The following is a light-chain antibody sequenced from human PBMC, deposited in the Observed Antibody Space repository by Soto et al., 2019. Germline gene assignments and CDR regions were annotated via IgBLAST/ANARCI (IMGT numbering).Light chain of an antibody. CDR2: GVS. V-gene: IGKV3-20*01. J-gene: IGKJ3*01. CDR3: QQYGSSPLFT. CDR1: QSVSSGY. Sequence: EIVLTQSPGTLSLSPGETATLSCRASQSVSSGYLAWYQQKPGQAPRLLIYGVSSRATGIPDRFSGSGSGTDFTLTISRLEPEDVAVYYCQQYGSSPLFTFGPGTKVDIK.